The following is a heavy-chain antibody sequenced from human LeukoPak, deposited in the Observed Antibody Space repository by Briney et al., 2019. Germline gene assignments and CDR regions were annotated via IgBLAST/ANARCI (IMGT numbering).Heavy chain of an antibody. Sequence: PGGSLRLSCAASGFTFRSYAMNWVRQAPGKGLEWVSVISGSGGSTYYADSVKGRFTISRDNSKNTLYLQMNNLRAEDTAVYYCAKTRGSGPFDYWGQGTLVTVSS. CDR2: ISGSGGST. V-gene: IGHV3-23*01. J-gene: IGHJ4*02. CDR1: GFTFRSYA. D-gene: IGHD3-10*01. CDR3: AKTRGSGPFDY.